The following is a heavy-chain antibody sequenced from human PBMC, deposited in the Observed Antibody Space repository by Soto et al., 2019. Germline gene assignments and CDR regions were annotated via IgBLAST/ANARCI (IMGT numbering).Heavy chain of an antibody. J-gene: IGHJ4*02. CDR3: ARSGDCTGTSCHLRGPFGS. V-gene: IGHV3-53*01. CDR1: GLGVRNNY. D-gene: IGHD2-8*02. CDR2: IYNDGTT. Sequence: PGGSLRLSCTAYGLGVRNNYMSWVRQAPGMGLEWVSVIYNDGTTYYADSVKGRFTLSRDTSKNTLYLQMNSLRDEDTAVYFCARSGDCTGTSCHLRGPFGSWGPGTLVTVSS.